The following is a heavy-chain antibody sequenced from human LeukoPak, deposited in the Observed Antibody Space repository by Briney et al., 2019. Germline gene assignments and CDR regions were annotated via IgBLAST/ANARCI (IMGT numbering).Heavy chain of an antibody. J-gene: IGHJ6*02. D-gene: IGHD3-3*01. CDR1: GLSVSSHY. V-gene: IGHV3-53*01. CDR2: MHSVGST. CDR3: ASSRIFGNAMDV. Sequence: QAGGSLRLSCAASGLSVSSHYMSWVRQAPGKGLEWVAVMHSVGSTDYADSVKGRFTISGDNSKNRVDLQVNSLRVEDTAVYYCASSRIFGNAMDVWGQGTTVTVSS.